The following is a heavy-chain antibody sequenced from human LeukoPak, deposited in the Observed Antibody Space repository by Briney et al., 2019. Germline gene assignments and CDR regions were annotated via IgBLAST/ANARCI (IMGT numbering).Heavy chain of an antibody. V-gene: IGHV1-18*01. J-gene: IGHJ6*03. Sequence: ASVKVSCKASGYTFTSYGISWVRQAPGQGLECMVWISAYNGNTNYAQKLQGRVTMTTDTSTSTAYMELRSLRSDDTAVYYCARDSDGSGSYYYSYYYYMDVWGKGTTVTVSS. CDR1: GYTFTSYG. D-gene: IGHD3-10*01. CDR2: ISAYNGNT. CDR3: ARDSDGSGSYYYSYYYYMDV.